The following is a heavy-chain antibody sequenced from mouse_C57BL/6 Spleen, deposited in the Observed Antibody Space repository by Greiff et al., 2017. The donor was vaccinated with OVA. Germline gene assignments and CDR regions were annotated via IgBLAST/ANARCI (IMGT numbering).Heavy chain of an antibody. V-gene: IGHV1-18*01. J-gene: IGHJ2*01. Sequence: EVKLVESGPELVKPGASVKIPCKASGYTFTDYNMDWVKQSHGKSLEWIGDINPNNGGTIYNQKFKGKATLTVDKSSSTAYMELRSLTSEDTAVYYCARLLRLYFDYWGQGTTLTVSS. D-gene: IGHD3-2*02. CDR1: GYTFTDYN. CDR2: INPNNGGT. CDR3: ARLLRLYFDY.